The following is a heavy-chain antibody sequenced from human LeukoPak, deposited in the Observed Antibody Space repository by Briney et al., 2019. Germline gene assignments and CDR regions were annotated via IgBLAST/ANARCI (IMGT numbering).Heavy chain of an antibody. J-gene: IGHJ5*02. CDR3: ARAPPDYGGNSEAP. V-gene: IGHV7-4-1*02. D-gene: IGHD4-23*01. Sequence: ASVKVSCKASGYTFTSYAMNWVRQAPGLGLEWMGWINTNTGNPTYAQGFTGRFVFSLDTSVSTAYLQISSLKAEDTAVYYCARAPPDYGGNSEAPWGQGTLVTVSS. CDR2: INTNTGNP. CDR1: GYTFTSYA.